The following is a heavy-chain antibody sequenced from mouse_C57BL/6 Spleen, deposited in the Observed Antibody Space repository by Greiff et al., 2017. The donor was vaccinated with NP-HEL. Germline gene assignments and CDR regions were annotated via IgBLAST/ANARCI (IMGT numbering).Heavy chain of an antibody. J-gene: IGHJ1*03. CDR1: GYAFSSSW. Sequence: QVQLQQSGPELVKPGASVKISCKASGYAFSSSWMNWVKQRPGKGLEWIGRIYPGDGDTNYNGKFKGKATLTADKSSSTAYMQLSSLTSEDSAVYFCARWDVSIGYFDVWGTGTTVTVSS. CDR3: ARWDVSIGYFDV. CDR2: IYPGDGDT. D-gene: IGHD4-1*01. V-gene: IGHV1-82*01.